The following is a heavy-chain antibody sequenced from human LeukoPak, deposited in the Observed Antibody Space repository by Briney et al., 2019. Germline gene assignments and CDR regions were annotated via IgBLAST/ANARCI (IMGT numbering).Heavy chain of an antibody. CDR3: ARGSITMVRGVKELDH. D-gene: IGHD3-10*01. CDR2: IYYSGST. Sequence: PSQTLSLTCTVSGGSISSGGYYWSWIRQHPGKGLEWIGYIYYSGSTYYNPSLKSRVTISVDTSKNQFSLKLSSVTVADTAVYYCARGSITMVRGVKELDHWGQGTLVTVSS. V-gene: IGHV4-31*03. CDR1: GGSISSGGYY. J-gene: IGHJ4*02.